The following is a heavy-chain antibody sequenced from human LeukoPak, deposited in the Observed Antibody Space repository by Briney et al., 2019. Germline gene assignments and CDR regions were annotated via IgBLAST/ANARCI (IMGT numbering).Heavy chain of an antibody. CDR2: IYYSGST. Sequence: SETLSLTCTVSGGSISSYYWSWIRQPPGKGLEWIGYIYYSGSTNYNPSLKSRVTISVDPSKNQFSLKLSSVTAADTAVYYCARLFYGSHFDYWGQGTLVTVSS. CDR3: ARLFYGSHFDY. V-gene: IGHV4-59*08. D-gene: IGHD2/OR15-2a*01. CDR1: GGSISSYY. J-gene: IGHJ4*02.